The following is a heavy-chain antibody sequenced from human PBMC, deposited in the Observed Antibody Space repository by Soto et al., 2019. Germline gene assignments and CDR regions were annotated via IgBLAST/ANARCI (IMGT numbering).Heavy chain of an antibody. D-gene: IGHD2-2*01. V-gene: IGHV4-39*01. CDR1: GGSVNSVSYY. J-gene: IGHJ5*02. CDR3: AKTHSTSWSSLSLSDL. CDR2: VYRDGST. Sequence: SETLSLTCTVSGGSVNSVSYYWGWVRQPPGKGLEWIGSVYRDGSTFNNPSLKSRLTISVDTSKSQFSLKLSSVTAADTAVYYCAKTHSTSWSSLSLSDLWGQGTLVTVSS.